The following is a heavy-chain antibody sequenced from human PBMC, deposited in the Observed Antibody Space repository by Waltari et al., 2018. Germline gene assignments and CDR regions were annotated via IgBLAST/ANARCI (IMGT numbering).Heavy chain of an antibody. CDR3: ARHLGGGDCYDY. J-gene: IGHJ4*02. CDR2: IYYSGST. CDR1: GGPISSSSSY. Sequence: QLQLQESRPGLVKPSETLSLTCPASGGPISSSSSYWCWIRQPPGKGLEWIGSIYYSGSTYYNPSLKSRVTISVDTSKNQFSLKLSSVTAADTAVYYCARHLGGGDCYDYWGQGTLVTVSS. D-gene: IGHD2-21*01. V-gene: IGHV4-39*07.